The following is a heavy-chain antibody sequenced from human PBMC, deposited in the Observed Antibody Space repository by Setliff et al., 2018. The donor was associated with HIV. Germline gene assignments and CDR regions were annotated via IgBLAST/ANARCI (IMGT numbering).Heavy chain of an antibody. D-gene: IGHD2-8*02. Sequence: ASVKVSCKASGYTFTSYGISWVRQAPGQGLEWMGWISAYNGNTNYAQKLQGRVTMTTDTSTRTAYMELRSLRSDDTAGYYYVTGSVSGRTGAGTCQRIWLFDS. CDR1: GYTFTSYG. V-gene: IGHV1-18*01. CDR2: ISAYNGNT. CDR3: VTGSVSGRTGAGTCQRIWLFDS. J-gene: IGHJ5*01.